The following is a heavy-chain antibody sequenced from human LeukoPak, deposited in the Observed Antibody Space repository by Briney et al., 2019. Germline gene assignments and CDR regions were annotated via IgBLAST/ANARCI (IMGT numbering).Heavy chain of an antibody. D-gene: IGHD2-15*01. CDR2: IKQDGSEK. CDR3: ARLYCSGGSCYVHGPGY. J-gene: IGHJ4*02. V-gene: IGHV3-7*01. CDR1: GFTFSSYW. Sequence: GGSLRLSCAASGFTFSSYWMSWVRQAPGKGLEWVANIKQDGSEKYYVDSVKGRFTISRDNAKNSLYLQMNSLRAEDTAVYYCARLYCSGGSCYVHGPGYWGQGTLVTVSS.